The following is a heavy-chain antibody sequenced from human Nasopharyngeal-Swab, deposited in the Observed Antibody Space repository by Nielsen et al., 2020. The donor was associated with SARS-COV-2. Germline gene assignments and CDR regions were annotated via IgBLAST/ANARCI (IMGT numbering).Heavy chain of an antibody. Sequence: SETLSLTCTASGGSISSYYWSWIRQPPGKGLEWIGYIYYSGSTNYNPSLKSRVTISVDTSKNQFSLKLSSVTAADTAVYYCARGPYYDFWSGYYDYYYYYMDVWGKGTTVTVSS. CDR1: GGSISSYY. CDR2: IYYSGST. D-gene: IGHD3-3*01. V-gene: IGHV4-59*01. CDR3: ARGPYYDFWSGYYDYYYYYMDV. J-gene: IGHJ6*03.